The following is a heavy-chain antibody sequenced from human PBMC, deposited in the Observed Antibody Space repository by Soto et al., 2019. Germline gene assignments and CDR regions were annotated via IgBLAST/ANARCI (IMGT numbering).Heavy chain of an antibody. J-gene: IGHJ4*02. D-gene: IGHD3-22*01. V-gene: IGHV4-59*01. Sequence: SETLSLTCTVSGGSISSYYWSWIRQPPGKGLEWIGYIYYSGSTNYNPSLKSRVTISVDTSKNKFSLQLSSVTAADTAVYYCARAGVLVMVIIDYWGQGTLVTVSS. CDR1: GGSISSYY. CDR3: ARAGVLVMVIIDY. CDR2: IYYSGST.